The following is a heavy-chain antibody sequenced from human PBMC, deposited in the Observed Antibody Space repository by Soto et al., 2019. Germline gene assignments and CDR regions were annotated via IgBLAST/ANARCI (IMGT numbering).Heavy chain of an antibody. CDR3: ARDRRVLRFLEWSTYGMDV. Sequence: ASVKVSCKASGYTFTGYYMHWVRQAPGQGLEWMGWINPNSGGTNYAQKFQGRVTMTRDTSISTAYMELSRLRSDDTAVYYCARDRRVLRFLEWSTYGMDVWGQGTTVTVS. D-gene: IGHD3-3*01. CDR1: GYTFTGYY. J-gene: IGHJ6*02. CDR2: INPNSGGT. V-gene: IGHV1-2*02.